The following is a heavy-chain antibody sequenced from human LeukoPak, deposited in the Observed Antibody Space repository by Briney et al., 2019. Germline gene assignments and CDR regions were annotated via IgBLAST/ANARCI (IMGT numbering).Heavy chain of an antibody. J-gene: IGHJ4*02. CDR3: ARVQMATLHFDY. Sequence: KPSETLSLTCTVSGGSITSYYWSWIRQPPGKGLEWIGYISESGSTNSNPSLKSRVTISVDTSKNQFSLKLSSVTAADTAVYYCARVQMATLHFDYWGQGTPVTVSS. CDR1: GGSITSYY. D-gene: IGHD5-24*01. CDR2: ISESGST. V-gene: IGHV4-59*08.